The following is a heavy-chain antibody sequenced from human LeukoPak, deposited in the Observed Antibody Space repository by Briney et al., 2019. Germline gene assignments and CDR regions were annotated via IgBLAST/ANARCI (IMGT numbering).Heavy chain of an antibody. CDR2: IKQDGSEK. CDR3: ARADNDFWSGYYYMDV. V-gene: IGHV3-7*01. J-gene: IGHJ6*03. Sequence: GGSLRLSCAASGFTFSSYWMSWVRQAPGKGLEWVANIKQDGSEKYYVDSVKGRFTISRDNAKNSLYLQMNSLRAEDTAVYYCARADNDFWSGYYYMDVWGKGTTVTVSS. CDR1: GFTFSSYW. D-gene: IGHD3-3*01.